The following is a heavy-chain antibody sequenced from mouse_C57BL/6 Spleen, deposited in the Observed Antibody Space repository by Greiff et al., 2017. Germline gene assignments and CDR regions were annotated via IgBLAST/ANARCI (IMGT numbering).Heavy chain of an antibody. V-gene: IGHV1-69*01. CDR1: GYTFTSYW. CDR3: ARVYYGSLAY. D-gene: IGHD1-1*01. CDR2: IDPSDSYT. J-gene: IGHJ3*01. Sequence: VQLQQPGAELVMPGASVKLSCKASGYTFTSYWMHWVKQRPGQGLEWIGEIDPSDSYTHYNQKFKGKSTLTVDKSSSTAFMQLSSLTSEDSAVYYCARVYYGSLAYWGQGTLVTVSA.